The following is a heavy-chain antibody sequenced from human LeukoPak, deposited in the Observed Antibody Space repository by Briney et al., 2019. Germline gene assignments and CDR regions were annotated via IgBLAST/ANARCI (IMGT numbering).Heavy chain of an antibody. D-gene: IGHD6-13*01. J-gene: IGHJ4*02. V-gene: IGHV4-59*08. CDR1: GGSISSVY. CDR2: IYYSGST. Sequence: SETLSLTCTVSGGSISSVYWSWIRQPPRKGLEWIGYIYYSGSTNYNPSLKSRLTISVDTSKNQFSLNLSSVTAADTAVYYCARHPQQLSHYYFDYWGQGTLVTVSS. CDR3: ARHPQQLSHYYFDY.